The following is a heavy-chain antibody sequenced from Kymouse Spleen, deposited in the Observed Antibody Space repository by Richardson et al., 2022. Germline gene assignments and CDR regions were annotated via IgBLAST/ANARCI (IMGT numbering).Heavy chain of an antibody. CDR3: ARGSITMVRGVMGFDY. J-gene: IGHJ4*02. V-gene: IGHV3-33*01. CDR2: IWYDGSNK. D-gene: IGHD3-10*01. CDR1: GFTFSSYG. Sequence: QVQLVESGGGVVQPGRSLRLSCAASGFTFSSYGMHWVRQAPGKGLEWVAVIWYDGSNKYYADSVKGRFTISRDNSKNTLYLQMNSLRAEDTAVYYCARGSITMVRGVMGFDYWGQGTLVTVSS.